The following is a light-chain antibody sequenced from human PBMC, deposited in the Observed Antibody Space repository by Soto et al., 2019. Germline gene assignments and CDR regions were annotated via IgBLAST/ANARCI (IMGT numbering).Light chain of an antibody. J-gene: IGKJ2*01. V-gene: IGKV3-15*01. Sequence: EIVMTQSPVTLSVSPGERATLSCRASQSVSMNLAWYQQRPGQVPRLLIYAASTRAAGVPARFSGSGANTDFTLTISSLQSEDFAVYYCQQYNDWPPYTFGQGTKLEIK. CDR2: AAS. CDR1: QSVSMN. CDR3: QQYNDWPPYT.